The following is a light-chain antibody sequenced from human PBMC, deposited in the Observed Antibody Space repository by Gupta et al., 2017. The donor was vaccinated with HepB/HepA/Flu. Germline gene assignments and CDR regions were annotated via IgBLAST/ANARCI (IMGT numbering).Light chain of an antibody. CDR1: QSISTY. V-gene: IGKV1-39*01. J-gene: IGKJ1*01. CDR2: AAS. CDR3: QQSYRAPLT. Sequence: IQLTLSPFSLSASVGDRVTITCRASQSISTYLHWFQQKPGKAPRLLIYAASTLQSGATSRLSGRGSGTDFTLTINSLQPEDFATYYCQQSYRAPLTFGQGTKVEI.